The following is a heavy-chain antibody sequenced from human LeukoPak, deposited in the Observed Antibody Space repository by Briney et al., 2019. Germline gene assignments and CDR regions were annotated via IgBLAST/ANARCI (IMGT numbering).Heavy chain of an antibody. CDR2: VNESGGT. J-gene: IGHJ5*02. CDR3: ARGQGATVPQVGKNWFDP. D-gene: IGHD1-26*01. V-gene: IGHV4-34*01. Sequence: PSETLSLTCAVYIDSFSNYHWNWIRQTPDKGMEWIGEVNESGGTNISPSLRSRVILSVDTSKNQFSLKLIPVTVADTAIYYCARGQGATVPQVGKNWFDPWGQGTRVTVSS. CDR1: IDSFSNYH.